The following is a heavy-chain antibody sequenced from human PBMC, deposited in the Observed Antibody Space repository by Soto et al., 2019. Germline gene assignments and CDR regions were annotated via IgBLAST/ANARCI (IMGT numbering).Heavy chain of an antibody. CDR2: IIPVFGTA. Sequence: ASVKVSCKASGGSLSNYGISWVRQAPGQGLEWMGGIIPVFGTANYAQKFQGRVTITADESTSIVYMDVTSLRSEDTAVYYCARGDATKIVVTTYYAMDVWGQGTTVTVSS. V-gene: IGHV1-69*13. J-gene: IGHJ6*02. D-gene: IGHD3-9*01. CDR1: GGSLSNYG. CDR3: ARGDATKIVVTTYYAMDV.